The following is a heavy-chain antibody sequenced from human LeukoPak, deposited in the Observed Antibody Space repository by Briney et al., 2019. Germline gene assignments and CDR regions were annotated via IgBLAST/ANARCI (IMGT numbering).Heavy chain of an antibody. Sequence: PSETLSLTCAVYGGSFSGYYWSWIRQPPGKGLEWIGEINHSGSTNYNPSLESRVTISVDTSKNQFSLKLTSVTAADTAVYYCARRFDPWGQGTLVSVSS. CDR2: INHSGST. J-gene: IGHJ5*02. CDR1: GGSFSGYY. CDR3: ARRFDP. V-gene: IGHV4-34*01.